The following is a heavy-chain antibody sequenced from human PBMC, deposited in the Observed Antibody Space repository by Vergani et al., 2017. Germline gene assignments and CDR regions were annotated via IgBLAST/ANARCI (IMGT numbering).Heavy chain of an antibody. CDR1: GGSFTSYH. CDR2: IDHTGRP. D-gene: IGHD4-11*01. V-gene: IGHV4-34*01. CDR3: ARVNTETNGHLYYYYYMDV. Sequence: QVQLQQWGGGLLKPSETLSLTCVLNGGSFTSYHWTWIRQSPGEGLECVGDIDHTGRPDYNPSLTSRLTMSVDKSRNQFSRTLNSVTATDTAIYFCARVNTETNGHLYYYYYMDVWGQGTAVTVS. J-gene: IGHJ6*03.